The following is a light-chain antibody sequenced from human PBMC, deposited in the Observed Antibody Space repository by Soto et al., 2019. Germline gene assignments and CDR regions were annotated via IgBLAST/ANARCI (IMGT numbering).Light chain of an antibody. CDR1: QSVSSSS. V-gene: IGKV3-20*01. CDR2: AAS. Sequence: EIVLTQSPGTLSLSPGERATLSCRASQSVSSSSLAWYQQKPGQAPRLLIYAASSGATGIPDRFSGSGSGTDFTLTIIGLEPEDSAVYYCQQYGGAPYTFGQGTKLEIK. CDR3: QQYGGAPYT. J-gene: IGKJ2*01.